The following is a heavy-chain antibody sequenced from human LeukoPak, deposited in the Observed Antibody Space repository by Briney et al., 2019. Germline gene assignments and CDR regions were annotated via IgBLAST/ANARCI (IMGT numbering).Heavy chain of an antibody. D-gene: IGHD2-2*01. CDR1: GGTFSSYA. CDR3: ARGYCSSTSCYDGVDY. Sequence: SVKVSCKASGGTFSSYAISWVRQAPGQGLERMGGIIPIFGTANYAQKFQGRVTITADESTSTAYMELSSLRSEDTAVYYCARGYCSSTSCYDGVDYWGQGTLVTVSS. J-gene: IGHJ4*02. V-gene: IGHV1-69*13. CDR2: IIPIFGTA.